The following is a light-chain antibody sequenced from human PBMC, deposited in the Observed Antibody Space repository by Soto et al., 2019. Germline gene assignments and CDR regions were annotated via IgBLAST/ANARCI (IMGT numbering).Light chain of an antibody. CDR2: GAS. Sequence: EIVLTQSPGTLSLSPGERATLSCRASQTVTSDYLAWYQQKVGQAPRLLMYGASNRATGIPDRFIGSGSGTDFSLTITRLEPEDIAVYHCQQYGRSPATFGQGTKLEMK. V-gene: IGKV3-20*01. CDR1: QTVTSDY. CDR3: QQYGRSPAT. J-gene: IGKJ2*01.